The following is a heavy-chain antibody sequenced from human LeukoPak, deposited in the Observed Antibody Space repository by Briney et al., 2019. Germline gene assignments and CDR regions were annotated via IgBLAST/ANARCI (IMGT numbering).Heavy chain of an antibody. CDR2: IYYSGST. Sequence: PSETLSLTCTVSGGSISSYYWSWIRQPPGKGLEWIGYIYYSGSTNYNPFLKSRVTISVDTSKNQFSLKLSSVTAADTAVYYCARVVQVFDYWGQGTLVTVSS. CDR1: GGSISSYY. V-gene: IGHV4-59*01. J-gene: IGHJ4*02. D-gene: IGHD6-6*01. CDR3: ARVVQVFDY.